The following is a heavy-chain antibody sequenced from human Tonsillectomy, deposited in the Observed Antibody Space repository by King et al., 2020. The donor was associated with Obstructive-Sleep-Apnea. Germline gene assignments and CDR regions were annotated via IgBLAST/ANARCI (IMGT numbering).Heavy chain of an antibody. CDR3: ATEGGY. CDR1: GFTFDDYA. V-gene: IGHV3-9*01. Sequence: VQLVESGGGLVQPGRSLRLSCAASGFTFDDYAMHWVRQALGKGPEWVSGISWNSGSIGYADSVKGRFTISRDNAKNSLYLQMNSLRPEETALYYCATEGGYWGQGTLVTVSS. D-gene: IGHD3-16*01. CDR2: ISWNSGSI. J-gene: IGHJ4*02.